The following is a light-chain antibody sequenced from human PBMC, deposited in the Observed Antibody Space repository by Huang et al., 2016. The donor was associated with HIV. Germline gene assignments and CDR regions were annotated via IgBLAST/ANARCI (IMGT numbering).Light chain of an antibody. J-gene: IGKJ1*01. Sequence: DIQLTQSPSTLSASVGDRLTTTCRASQNISSWLAWYQQKPGNAPKLLIYKISSLESGVPSRFSGSGSGTKFTLTINSLQPDDIGTYYCQYGETFGQGSKVEVK. V-gene: IGKV1-5*03. CDR3: QYGET. CDR2: KIS. CDR1: QNISSW.